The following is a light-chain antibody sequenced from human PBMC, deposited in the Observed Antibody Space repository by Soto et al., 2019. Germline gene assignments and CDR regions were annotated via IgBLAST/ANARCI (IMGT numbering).Light chain of an antibody. V-gene: IGLV2-14*01. CDR3: NSYTTTSARV. CDR2: EVS. CDR1: SNDVGAFNF. J-gene: IGLJ3*02. Sequence: QSALTQPASVSGSPGQSITISSTGTSNDVGAFNFVSWYQQHPGKAPKVIIYEVSNRPSGVSNRFSGSKSGNTASLTISGLQAEDEADYYCNSYTTTSARVFGGGTKLTVL.